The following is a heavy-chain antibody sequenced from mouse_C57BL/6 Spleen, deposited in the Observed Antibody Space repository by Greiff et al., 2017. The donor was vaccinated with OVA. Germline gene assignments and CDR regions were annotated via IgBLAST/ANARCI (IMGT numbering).Heavy chain of an antibody. CDR2: IDPSDSYT. J-gene: IGHJ2*01. D-gene: IGHD1-1*01. CDR1: GYTFTSYW. CDR3: ARAGTTVVGFDC. Sequence: VQLQQPGAELVMPGASVKLSCKASGYTFTSYWMHWVKQRPGQGLEWIGEIDPSDSYTNYNQKFKGKSTLTVDKSSSTAYMQLSSLTSEDSAVYYCARAGTTVVGFDCWGQGTTLAVSS. V-gene: IGHV1-69*01.